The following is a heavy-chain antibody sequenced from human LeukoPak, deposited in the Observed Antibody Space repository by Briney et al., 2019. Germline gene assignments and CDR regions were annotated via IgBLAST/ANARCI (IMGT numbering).Heavy chain of an antibody. CDR1: GFTLSSYW. CDR2: INGDGSST. V-gene: IGHV3-74*01. J-gene: IGHJ4*02. Sequence: GGSLRLSCAASGFTLSSYWMHWVREAPGKGLVWVSRINGDGSSTNYADSVKGRFTITRDNAKNTLYLQMNSLRAEDTAMYCCVRSIDYWGQGTLVTVSS. CDR3: VRSIDY.